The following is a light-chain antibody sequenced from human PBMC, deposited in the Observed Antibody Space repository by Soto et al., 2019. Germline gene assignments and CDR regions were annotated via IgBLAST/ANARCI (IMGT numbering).Light chain of an antibody. V-gene: IGLV2-8*01. CDR1: DNDVGRYDY. CDR2: EVS. J-gene: IGLJ2*01. Sequence: QSALTQPPSASGSPGMSVTLSCSGTDNDVGRYDYVSWYQQHPGKAPKLLIYEVSKRPSWVPDRFSASKSGNTASLTVSGLQGEDEADYYCMSYVGGNSVAFGGGTKLTVL. CDR3: MSYVGGNSVA.